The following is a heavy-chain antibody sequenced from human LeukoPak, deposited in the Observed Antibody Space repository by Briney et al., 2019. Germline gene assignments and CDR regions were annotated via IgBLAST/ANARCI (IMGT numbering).Heavy chain of an antibody. V-gene: IGHV3-74*01. CDR2: IKYDGSST. Sequence: GGPLDFSLPALGFTFVSNWWHWFRQPQGKGLVWVSRIKYDGSSTNYADSVKGRFTISRDNAKNTLYLQMNTLRAEDTAVYYCTRRGAASDAFDIWGQGTMVTVSS. D-gene: IGHD3-16*01. CDR1: GFTFVSNW. J-gene: IGHJ3*02. CDR3: TRRGAASDAFDI.